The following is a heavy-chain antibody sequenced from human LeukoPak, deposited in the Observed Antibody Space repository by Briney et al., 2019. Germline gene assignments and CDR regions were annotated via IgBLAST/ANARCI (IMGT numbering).Heavy chain of an antibody. Sequence: GGSLRLSCAASGFTFSSYGMHWVRQAPGKGLEWVAVISYDGSNKYHADSVKGRFTISRDNSKNTLYLQMNSLRAEDTAVYYCAKDTSSGELPHYFAYWGQGTLVTVSS. CDR3: AKDTSSGELPHYFAY. CDR2: ISYDGSNK. J-gene: IGHJ4*02. V-gene: IGHV3-30*18. D-gene: IGHD3-10*01. CDR1: GFTFSSYG.